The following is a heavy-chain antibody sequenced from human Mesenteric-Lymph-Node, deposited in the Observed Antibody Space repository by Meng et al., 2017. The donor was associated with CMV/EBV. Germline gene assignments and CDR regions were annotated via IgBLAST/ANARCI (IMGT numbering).Heavy chain of an antibody. CDR1: GFTFSSYW. D-gene: IGHD5-12*01. J-gene: IGHJ4*02. CDR2: IKQDGSEK. CDR3: ARDVVATLDY. V-gene: IGHV3-7*01. Sequence: GESLKISCAASGFTFSSYWMSWVRQAPGKGLEWVANIKQDGSEKYYVDSVKGRFTISRDNAKHSLYLQMNSLRAEDTAVYYCARDVVATLDYWGQGTLVTVSS.